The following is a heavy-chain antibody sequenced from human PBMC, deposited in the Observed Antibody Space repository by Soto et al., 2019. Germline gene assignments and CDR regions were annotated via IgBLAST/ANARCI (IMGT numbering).Heavy chain of an antibody. CDR3: ARLGPYASGTYSFRHNRFDP. V-gene: IGHV3-33*05. CDR1: GFTFSTYG. CDR2: ISFDGIYK. J-gene: IGHJ5*02. D-gene: IGHD3-10*01. Sequence: PGGSLRLSCAASGFTFSTYGMHWVRQAPGKGLECFVFISFDGIYKYYVDSVKGRFTISRDNSKSTLYFQMNSLRAEDTAVYYCARLGPYASGTYSFRHNRFDPWGQGTLVTVSS.